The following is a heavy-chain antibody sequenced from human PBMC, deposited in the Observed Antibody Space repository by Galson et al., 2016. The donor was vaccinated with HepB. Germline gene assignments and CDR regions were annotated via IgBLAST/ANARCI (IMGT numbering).Heavy chain of an antibody. CDR1: GYTFTNDY. Sequence: SVKVSCKAPGYTFTNDYMHWVRQAPGQGLEWMGRIILSDGSTIHAQKVQGRVTMTRDMSTSAVFLELSSLGSDDTALYYCARDNGHHSFDYWGQGTLVTGSS. CDR3: ARDNGHHSFDY. D-gene: IGHD2-8*01. V-gene: IGHV1-46*01. CDR2: IILSDGST. J-gene: IGHJ4*02.